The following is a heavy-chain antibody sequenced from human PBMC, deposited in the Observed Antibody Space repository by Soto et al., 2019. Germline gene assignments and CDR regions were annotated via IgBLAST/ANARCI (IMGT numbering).Heavy chain of an antibody. Sequence: SETLSLTCTVSGGSISSSSYYWGWIRQPPGKGLEWIGSIYHSGSTYYNPSLKSRVTISVDTSKNQFSLKLSSVTAADTAVYYCARSRVEGYDFWSGYHPRPRYYMDVWGKGTTVTVSS. D-gene: IGHD3-3*01. J-gene: IGHJ6*03. CDR2: IYHSGST. CDR1: GGSISSSSYY. V-gene: IGHV4-39*07. CDR3: ARSRVEGYDFWSGYHPRPRYYMDV.